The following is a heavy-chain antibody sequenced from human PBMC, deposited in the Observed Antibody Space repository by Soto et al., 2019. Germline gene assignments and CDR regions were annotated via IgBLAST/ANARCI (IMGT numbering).Heavy chain of an antibody. Sequence: GGSLRLSCAASGFTFSSYSMNWVRQAPGKGLEWVSSISSSSSYIYYADSVKGRFTISRDNAKNSLYLQMNSLRAEDTAVYYCAREDYYHSSGYYNYYYYGMDVWGQGTTVTVS. D-gene: IGHD3-22*01. CDR3: AREDYYHSSGYYNYYYYGMDV. V-gene: IGHV3-21*01. CDR2: ISSSSSYI. CDR1: GFTFSSYS. J-gene: IGHJ6*02.